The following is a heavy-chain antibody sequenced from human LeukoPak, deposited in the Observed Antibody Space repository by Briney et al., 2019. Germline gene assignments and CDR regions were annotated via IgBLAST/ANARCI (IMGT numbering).Heavy chain of an antibody. V-gene: IGHV4-4*02. Sequence: GSLRLSCAASGFTVSSNYMSWVRQPPGKGLEWIGEIYHSGSTNYNPSLKSRVTISVDKSKNQFSLKLSSVTAADTAVYYCARSSSWYGFDYWGQGTLVTVSS. D-gene: IGHD6-13*01. CDR3: ARSSSWYGFDY. J-gene: IGHJ4*02. CDR2: IYHSGST. CDR1: GFTVSSNY.